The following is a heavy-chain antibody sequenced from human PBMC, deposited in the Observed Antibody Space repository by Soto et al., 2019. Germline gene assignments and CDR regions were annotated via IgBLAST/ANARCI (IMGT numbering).Heavy chain of an antibody. J-gene: IGHJ4*02. CDR1: GDSITSGDFY. CDR2: VYYSGST. CDR3: ARGEWELPIDY. V-gene: IGHV4-30-4*01. D-gene: IGHD1-26*01. Sequence: QVQLQESGPGLVKPSQTLSLTCTVSGDSITSGDFYWTWIRQPPGKGLEWIGYVYYSGSTYFNPSLKSRVSMSVDTSKNQFSLKVYSVTSADTAVYYCARGEWELPIDYWGQGTLVNVSS.